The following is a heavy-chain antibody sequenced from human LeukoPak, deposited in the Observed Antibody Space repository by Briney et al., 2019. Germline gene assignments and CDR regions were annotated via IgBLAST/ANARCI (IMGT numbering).Heavy chain of an antibody. CDR2: IYYSGST. D-gene: IGHD3-22*01. J-gene: IGHJ3*02. CDR1: GGSISSYY. CDR3: ARGGAYYDSSKAFDI. Sequence: SETLSLTCTVSGGSISSYYWSWIRQPPGKGLEWIGYIYYSGSTNYNPSLKSRVTISVDTSKNQFSLKLSSVTAADTAVYYCARGGAYYDSSKAFDIWGQGTMVTVSS. V-gene: IGHV4-59*01.